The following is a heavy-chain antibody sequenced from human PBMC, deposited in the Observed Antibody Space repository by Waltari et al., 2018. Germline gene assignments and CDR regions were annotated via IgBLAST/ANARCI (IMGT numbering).Heavy chain of an antibody. J-gene: IGHJ3*02. CDR3: ARAPPQNWNPEGDAFDI. V-gene: IGHV1-69*04. CDR1: GGTFSSYA. CDR2: IIPILGIA. Sequence: QVQLVQSGAEVKKPGSSVKVSCKASGGTFSSYAISWVRQAPGQGLEWMGGIIPILGIASYAQKFQGRVTITADESTSTAYRELSSLRSEDTAVYYCARAPPQNWNPEGDAFDIWGQGTMVTVSS. D-gene: IGHD1-1*01.